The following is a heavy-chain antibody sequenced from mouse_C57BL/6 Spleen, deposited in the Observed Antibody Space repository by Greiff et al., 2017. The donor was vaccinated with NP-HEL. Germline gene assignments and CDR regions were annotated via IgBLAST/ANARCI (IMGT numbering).Heavy chain of an antibody. D-gene: IGHD1-1*01. V-gene: IGHV5-4*01. CDR3: AREGVVFDY. CDR1: GFTFSSYA. CDR2: ISDGGSYT. J-gene: IGHJ2*01. Sequence: EVQLVESGGGLVKPGGSLKLSCAASGFTFSSYAMSWVRQTPEKRLEWVATISDGGSYTYYPDNVKGRFTISRDNAKNNLYLQMGHLKSEDTAMYYCAREGVVFDYWGQGTTLTVSS.